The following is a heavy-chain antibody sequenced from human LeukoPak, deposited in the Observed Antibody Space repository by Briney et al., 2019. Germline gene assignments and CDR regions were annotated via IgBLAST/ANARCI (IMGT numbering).Heavy chain of an antibody. CDR2: ISGSGGST. Sequence: GGSLRLSCAASGFTFSSYAMSWVRRAPGKGLEWVSAISGSGGSTYYADSVKGRFTISRDNSKNTLYLQMNSLRAEDTAVYYCAKVTRYSSGWYYFDYWGQGTLVTVSS. J-gene: IGHJ4*02. V-gene: IGHV3-23*01. CDR1: GFTFSSYA. D-gene: IGHD6-19*01. CDR3: AKVTRYSSGWYYFDY.